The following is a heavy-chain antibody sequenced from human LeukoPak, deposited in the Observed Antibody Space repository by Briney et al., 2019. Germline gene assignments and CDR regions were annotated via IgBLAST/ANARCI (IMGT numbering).Heavy chain of an antibody. D-gene: IGHD2/OR15-2a*01. CDR2: IGAYNGNT. V-gene: IGHV1-18*01. J-gene: IGHJ6*02. CDR1: GYTFTSFG. Sequence: GASVKDSCKASGYTFTSFGISWVRQAPGQGLEWTGWIGAYNGNTNYAQKFQGRVTMTTDTSTSTAYMELRSLRSDDTAVYYCAREKNYGMDVWGQGTTVTVSS. CDR3: AREKNYGMDV.